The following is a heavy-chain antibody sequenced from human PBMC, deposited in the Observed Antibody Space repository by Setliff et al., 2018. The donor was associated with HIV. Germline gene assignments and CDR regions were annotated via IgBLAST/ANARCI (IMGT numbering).Heavy chain of an antibody. CDR2: IYTSGST. D-gene: IGHD2-15*01. CDR3: ARGRSGGSCYGPGYFDY. V-gene: IGHV4-61*09. CDR1: GGSITSGSYY. J-gene: IGHJ4*02. Sequence: ASETLSLTCTVSGGSITSGSYYWSWIRQPAGKGLEWIGHIYTSGSTNYNPSLKSRVTISVDTSKNQFSLKLSSVTSADTAVYYCARGRSGGSCYGPGYFDYWGQGTLVTVSS.